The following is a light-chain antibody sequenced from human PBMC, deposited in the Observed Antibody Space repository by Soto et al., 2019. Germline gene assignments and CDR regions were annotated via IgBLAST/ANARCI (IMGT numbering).Light chain of an antibody. Sequence: DVQMTQSACTLSTYVGERVTITCRARQNNSSWLGLYHQKPEKAPTRLIYDAVSLESGVASRFSGTRSGTEFTLTISSLQPDDLATYSYQQYHTVPYNFGQGTKVNIK. J-gene: IGKJ2*01. CDR3: QQYHTVPYN. CDR1: QNNSSW. CDR2: DAV. V-gene: IGKV1-5*01.